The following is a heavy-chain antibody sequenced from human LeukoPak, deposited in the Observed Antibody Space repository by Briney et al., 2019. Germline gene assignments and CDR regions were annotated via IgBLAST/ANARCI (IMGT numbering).Heavy chain of an antibody. J-gene: IGHJ4*02. CDR1: SVSISSHY. CDR2: IYYRGST. V-gene: IGHV4-59*11. CDR3: ARVGDANRRCLEWLLFDY. D-gene: IGHD3-3*01. Sequence: NPSVTLCLTCTVSSVSISSHYWSWIRQPPGKGLEWLGYIYYRGSTNYNPSLKSRVTISVDTSKNQFSLKLSSVPAADTAVYYCARVGDANRRCLEWLLFDYWGQGTLVTVSS.